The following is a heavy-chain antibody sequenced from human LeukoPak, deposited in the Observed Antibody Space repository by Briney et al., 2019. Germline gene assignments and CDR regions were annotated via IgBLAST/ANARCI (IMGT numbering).Heavy chain of an antibody. V-gene: IGHV5-51*01. J-gene: IGHJ6*02. CDR1: GYSFTSYW. D-gene: IGHD2-2*01. CDR3: ARQGCSSTSCYGVSLYYYGMDV. CDR2: IYPGDSDT. Sequence: GESLKISCKGSGYSFTSYWIGWVRQMPGKGLEWMGIIYPGDSDTRYSPSFQGQVTISADKSISTAYLQWSSLKASDTAMYYCARQGCSSTSCYGVSLYYYGMDVWGQGTTVTVS.